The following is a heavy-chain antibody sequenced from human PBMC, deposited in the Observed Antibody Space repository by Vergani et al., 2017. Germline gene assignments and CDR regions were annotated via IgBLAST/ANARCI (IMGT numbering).Heavy chain of an antibody. Sequence: QVQLVQSGAEVKKPGASVKVSCKASGYTFTSYGISWVRQAPGQGLEWMGWISSYNGNTNYAQKLQGRVTMTTDTSTSTADMELRSLRSDDTAVYYCATHVYGGSYWCPFDYWGQGTLVTVSS. J-gene: IGHJ4*02. CDR3: ATHVYGGSYWCPFDY. V-gene: IGHV1-18*01. D-gene: IGHD1-26*01. CDR2: ISSYNGNT. CDR1: GYTFTSYG.